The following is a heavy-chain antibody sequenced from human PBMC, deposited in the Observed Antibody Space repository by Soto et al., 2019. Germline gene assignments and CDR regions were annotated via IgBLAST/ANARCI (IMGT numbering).Heavy chain of an antibody. CDR1: GGSISTYS. Sequence: SETLSLTCTVSGGSISTYSWSWIRQPPGKGLEWIGYIYYSGSTNYNPSLKSRVTISVDTSKNQFSLKLSSVTAADTAVYYCARDLYGDYDYWGQGTLVTVSS. CDR2: IYYSGST. V-gene: IGHV4-59*01. CDR3: ARDLYGDYDY. D-gene: IGHD4-17*01. J-gene: IGHJ4*02.